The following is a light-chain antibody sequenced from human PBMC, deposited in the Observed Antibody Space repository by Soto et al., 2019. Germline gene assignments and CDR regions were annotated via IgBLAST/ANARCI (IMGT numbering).Light chain of an antibody. CDR1: QSISNY. CDR2: AAS. CDR3: QQSYNTPTWT. V-gene: IGKV1-39*01. Sequence: DIQMTQSPSSLSASVGDRVTITCRASQSISNYLNWYQQKPGKAPKVLIYAASTLQSGVPSRFSGSGSGTDFTLTISSLQPEDFATYYCQQSYNTPTWTFGQGTKVEIK. J-gene: IGKJ1*01.